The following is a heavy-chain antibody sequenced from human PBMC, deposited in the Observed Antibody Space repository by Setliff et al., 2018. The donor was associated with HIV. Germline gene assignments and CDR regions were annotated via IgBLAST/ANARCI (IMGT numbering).Heavy chain of an antibody. Sequence: PSETLSLTCTVSGGSISSGSYYWSWIRQPPGKGLEWIGSIYYSGSTYYNPSLKSRVTISVETSKNQFSLKLSSVTAADTAVYYCARDLSLYSGYDLFDYWGQGTLVTVS. CDR1: GGSISSGSYY. V-gene: IGHV4-39*07. J-gene: IGHJ4*02. CDR2: IYYSGST. CDR3: ARDLSLYSGYDLFDY. D-gene: IGHD5-12*01.